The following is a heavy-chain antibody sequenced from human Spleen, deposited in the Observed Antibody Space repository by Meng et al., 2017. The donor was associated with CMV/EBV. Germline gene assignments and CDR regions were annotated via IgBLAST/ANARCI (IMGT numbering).Heavy chain of an antibody. D-gene: IGHD2-21*01. Sequence: GESLKISCAVSGFTFSDYAMSWVRQAPGKGLESVSSITGSGSTAFYADSVKGRFTVSRDNSKNTLYLQMKSLRAEDTAVYYCAKEGSGLDYWDQGTLVTVSS. CDR3: AKEGSGLDY. J-gene: IGHJ4*02. CDR1: GFTFSDYA. CDR2: ITGSGSTA. V-gene: IGHV3-23*01.